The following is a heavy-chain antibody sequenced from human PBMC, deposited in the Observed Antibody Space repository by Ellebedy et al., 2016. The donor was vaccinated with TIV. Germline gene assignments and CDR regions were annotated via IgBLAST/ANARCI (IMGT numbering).Heavy chain of an antibody. J-gene: IGHJ6*03. D-gene: IGHD1-26*01. Sequence: SETLSLXXTVSGGSISSYYWSWIRQPPGKGLEWIGYIYYSGSTNYNPSLKSRVTISVDTSKNQFSLKLSSVTAADTAVYYCARALYSGSYYYYYYYMDVWGKGTTVTVSS. V-gene: IGHV4-59*08. CDR2: IYYSGST. CDR3: ARALYSGSYYYYYYYMDV. CDR1: GGSISSYY.